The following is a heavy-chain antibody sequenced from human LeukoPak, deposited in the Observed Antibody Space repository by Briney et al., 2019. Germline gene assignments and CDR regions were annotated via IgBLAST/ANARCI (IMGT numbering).Heavy chain of an antibody. Sequence: SETLSLTCTVSGASISSSGYFWGWIRQPPGKGLEWIGTIYYGGSTYYNPPLKSRVTMSVDTSKNQFSLKLSSVTAADTAVYYCSCGDYVDYWGQGTLVTVSS. J-gene: IGHJ4*02. CDR1: GASISSSGYF. D-gene: IGHD4-17*01. CDR2: IYYGGST. CDR3: SCGDYVDY. V-gene: IGHV4-39*07.